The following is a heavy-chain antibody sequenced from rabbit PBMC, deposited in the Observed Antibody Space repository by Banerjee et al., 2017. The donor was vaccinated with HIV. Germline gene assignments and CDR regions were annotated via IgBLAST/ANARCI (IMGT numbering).Heavy chain of an antibody. V-gene: IGHV1S43*01. J-gene: IGHJ5*01. CDR2: IYSGSSGST. Sequence: QEQLEESGGDLVKPEGSLTLTCTASGFTISSSDYICWVRQAPGKGLEWIACIYSGSSGSTWYASWVNGRFTITSNTNQNTVDLKMTSLTAADTATYFCARGWDVGSSYLDWLDLWGPGTLVTVS. CDR3: ARGWDVGSSYLDWLDL. D-gene: IGHD8-1*01. CDR1: GFTISSSDY.